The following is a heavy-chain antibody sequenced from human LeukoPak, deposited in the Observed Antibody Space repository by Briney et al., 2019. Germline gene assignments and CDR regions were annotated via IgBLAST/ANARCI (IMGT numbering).Heavy chain of an antibody. Sequence: ASVNVSCKASGYTFTGYYMHWVRQAPGQGLEWMGWINPNSGGTNYAQKFQGRVTMTRDTSISTAYMELSRLRCDDTAVYYCAAGGIVVPPAAGNWGQGTLVTVSS. D-gene: IGHD2-2*01. J-gene: IGHJ4*02. V-gene: IGHV1-2*02. CDR1: GYTFTGYY. CDR3: AAGGIVVPPAAGN. CDR2: INPNSGGT.